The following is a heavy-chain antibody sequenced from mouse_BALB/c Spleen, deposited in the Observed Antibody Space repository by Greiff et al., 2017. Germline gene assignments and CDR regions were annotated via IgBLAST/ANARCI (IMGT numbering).Heavy chain of an antibody. V-gene: IGHV1-80*01. CDR2: IYPGDGDT. CDR1: GYAFSSYW. J-gene: IGHJ3*01. D-gene: IGHD2-4*01. CDR3: ARGNYDYDGFAY. Sequence: VQRVESGAELVRPGSSVKISCKASGYAFSSYWMNWVKQRPGQGLEWIGQIYPGDGDTNYNGKFKGKATLTADKSSSTAYMQLSSLTSEDSAVYFCARGNYDYDGFAYWGQGTLVTVSA.